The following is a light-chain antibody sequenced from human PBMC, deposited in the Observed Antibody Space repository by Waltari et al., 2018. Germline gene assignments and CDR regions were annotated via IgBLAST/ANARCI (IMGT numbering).Light chain of an antibody. CDR2: ENN. CDR1: GGRIARNF. J-gene: IGLJ3*02. CDR3: QSYDHAFPVV. Sequence: TQPHSVSGSPGETVSISCTGSGGRIARNFVQWYQQRPGRAPAAVIYENNQRPSGVPDRFSGSIDGSSNSASLTISGLQSEDEADYYCQSYDHAFPVVFGGGTKLTVL. V-gene: IGLV6-57*02.